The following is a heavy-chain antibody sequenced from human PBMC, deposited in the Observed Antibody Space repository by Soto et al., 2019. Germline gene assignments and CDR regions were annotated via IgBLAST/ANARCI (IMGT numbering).Heavy chain of an antibody. CDR2: ISGNSGNI. V-gene: IGHV3-9*01. Sequence: GGSLRLSCAASGFTFDDYAMYWVRQTPGKGLEWVSGISGNSGNIGYAYSVKGRFTISRDNSKNTLYLQMNSLRAEDTAVYYCARAPLITGTFDYWGQGTLVTVSS. J-gene: IGHJ4*02. CDR1: GFTFDDYA. CDR3: ARAPLITGTFDY. D-gene: IGHD1-20*01.